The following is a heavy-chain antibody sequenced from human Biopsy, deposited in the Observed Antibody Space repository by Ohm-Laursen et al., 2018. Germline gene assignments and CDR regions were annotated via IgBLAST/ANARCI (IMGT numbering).Heavy chain of an antibody. CDR2: IYSSGGS. V-gene: IGHV4-4*07. Sequence: SETLSLTCSVSGGSTNDYFWSWIRQPAGEALEWIGRIYSSGGSSYNPSLKSRTSMSLDTSNNQFSLTLTSGSAADTAVYYCARTPGKAVAGRFLDLWGRGTLVTVSS. J-gene: IGHJ2*01. CDR3: ARTPGKAVAGRFLDL. CDR1: GGSTNDYF. D-gene: IGHD6-19*01.